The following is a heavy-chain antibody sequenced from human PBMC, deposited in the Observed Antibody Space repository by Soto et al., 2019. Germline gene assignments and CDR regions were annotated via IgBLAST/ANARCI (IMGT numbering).Heavy chain of an antibody. CDR2: IYYSGST. D-gene: IGHD3-16*02. CDR1: GGSISSSSYY. V-gene: IGHV4-39*01. CDR3: ATCEGELSPFDY. J-gene: IGHJ4*02. Sequence: QLQLQESGPGLVKPSETLSLTCTVSGGSISSSSYYWGWIRQPPGKGLEWIGSIYYSGSTYYNPSLKSRVTISVDTSKNQFSLKLSSVTAADTAVYYCATCEGELSPFDYWGQGTLVTVSS.